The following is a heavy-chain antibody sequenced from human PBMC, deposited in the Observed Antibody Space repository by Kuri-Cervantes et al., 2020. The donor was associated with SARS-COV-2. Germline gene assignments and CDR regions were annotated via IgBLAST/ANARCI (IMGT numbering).Heavy chain of an antibody. J-gene: IGHJ4*02. CDR1: GGSISSYY. CDR2: IYTSGST. D-gene: IGHD6-13*01. V-gene: IGHV4-4*07. Sequence: GSLRLSCTVSGGSISSYYWSRIRQPAGKGLEWIGRIYTSGSTNYNPSLKSRVTMSVDTSKNQFSLKLSSVTAADTAVYYCARGAEGSPFDYWGQGTLVTVSS. CDR3: ARGAEGSPFDY.